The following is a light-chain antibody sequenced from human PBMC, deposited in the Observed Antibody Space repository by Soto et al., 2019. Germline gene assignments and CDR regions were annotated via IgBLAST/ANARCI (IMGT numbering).Light chain of an antibody. CDR2: DAS. Sequence: DIQMTQSPSTLSASVGDRVTITCRASQSISSWLAWYQQKPGKAPKLLIYDASSLESGVPSRFSGSGSGTEFPLTISTLQPDDFATYNCQQNNSYPWTFGQGPRWKSN. J-gene: IGKJ1*01. CDR3: QQNNSYPWT. CDR1: QSISSW. V-gene: IGKV1-5*01.